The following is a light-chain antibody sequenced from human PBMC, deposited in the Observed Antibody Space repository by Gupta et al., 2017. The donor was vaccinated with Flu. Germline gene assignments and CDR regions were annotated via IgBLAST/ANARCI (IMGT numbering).Light chain of an antibody. V-gene: IGLV1-44*01. Sequence: QSVVTQPPSASGTPGQRVTISCSGTNSNIGSYHVTWYQHLPGTAPKLLIYSNDQRPSGVPDRFSGSKSGTSASLGISGLQSEDEADYYCVACDDSLNASVFGGGTKLTVL. CDR2: SND. J-gene: IGLJ3*02. CDR1: NSNIGSYH. CDR3: VACDDSLNASV.